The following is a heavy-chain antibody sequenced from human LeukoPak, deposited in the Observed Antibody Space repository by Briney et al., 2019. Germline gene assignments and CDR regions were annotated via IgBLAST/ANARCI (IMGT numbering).Heavy chain of an antibody. CDR1: GGSISSGGYY. V-gene: IGHV4-31*03. CDR2: VYYSGST. J-gene: IGHJ5*02. D-gene: IGHD2-2*01. CDR3: ARGPPLIVVVPAAGFDP. Sequence: SQTLSLTCTVSGGSISSGGYYWSWIRQHPGKGLEWIGYVYYSGSTYYNPSLKSRVTISVDTSKNQFSLKLSSVTAADTAVYYCARGPPLIVVVPAAGFDPWGQGTLVTVSS.